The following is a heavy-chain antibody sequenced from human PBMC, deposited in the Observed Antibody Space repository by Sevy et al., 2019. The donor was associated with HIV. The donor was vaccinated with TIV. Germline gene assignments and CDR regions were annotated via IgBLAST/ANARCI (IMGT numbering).Heavy chain of an antibody. CDR2: IYYSGRT. D-gene: IGHD1-1*01. CDR1: GGSVSRGDYY. V-gene: IGHV4-30-4*01. Sequence: SETLSLTCTVSGGSVSRGDYYWSWIRQPPGKGLEWIGYIYYSGRTYYNPSLKSRVTISVDTSKNQFSLRLSSVTAADTAVYYCARGGTNDLGVYWGQGTLVTVSS. CDR3: ARGGTNDLGVY. J-gene: IGHJ4*02.